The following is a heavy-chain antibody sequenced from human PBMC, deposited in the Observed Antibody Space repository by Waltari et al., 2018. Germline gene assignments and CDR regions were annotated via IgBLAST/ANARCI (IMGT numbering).Heavy chain of an antibody. CDR2: ISDGSDYS. CDR3: ARDFYCSDGRCTDY. Sequence: EVQLVESGGGLVKPGGSLRLSCVVSGLNFRSYSMNWVRQAPGKGLGGVSYISDGSDYSYYADSVKGRFTISRDNAKSSLYLQMNRLRADDTAVYYCARDFYCSDGRCTDYWGQGTLVTVSS. D-gene: IGHD2-15*01. J-gene: IGHJ4*02. CDR1: GLNFRSYS. V-gene: IGHV3-21*01.